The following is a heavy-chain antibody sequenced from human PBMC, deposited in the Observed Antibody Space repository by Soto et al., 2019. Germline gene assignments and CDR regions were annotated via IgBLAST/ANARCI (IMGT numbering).Heavy chain of an antibody. D-gene: IGHD6-6*01. V-gene: IGHV3-30-3*01. CDR2: ISYDGSNK. Sequence: GGSLRLSCAASGFTFSSYAMHWVRQAPGKGLEWVAVISYDGSNKYYADSVKGRFTISRDNSKNTLYLQMNSLRAEDTAVYYCARVLAARRDYYYYYGMDVWGQGTTVTVSS. J-gene: IGHJ6*02. CDR3: ARVLAARRDYYYYYGMDV. CDR1: GFTFSSYA.